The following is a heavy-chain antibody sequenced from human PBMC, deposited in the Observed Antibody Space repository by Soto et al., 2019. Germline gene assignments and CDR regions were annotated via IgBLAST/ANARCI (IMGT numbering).Heavy chain of an antibody. D-gene: IGHD2-8*01. CDR3: ARDSEYAIGAFDI. CDR1: GFTFSSYS. CDR2: ISSSSSYI. J-gene: IGHJ3*02. V-gene: IGHV3-21*01. Sequence: GGSLRLSCAASGFTFSSYSMNWVRQAPGKGLEWVSSISSSSSYIYYADSVKGRFTISRDNAKNSLYLQMNSLRAEDTAVYYCARDSEYAIGAFDIWGQGTMVTVSS.